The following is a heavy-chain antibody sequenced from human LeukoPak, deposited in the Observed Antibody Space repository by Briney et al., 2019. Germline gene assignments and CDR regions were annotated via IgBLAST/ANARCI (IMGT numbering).Heavy chain of an antibody. CDR3: ARVPRHVVGSSWYPQGDY. D-gene: IGHD6-13*01. J-gene: IGHJ4*02. Sequence: GASVKVSCKASGGTFSSYAISWVRQAPGQGLEWMGGIIPIFGTANYAQKFQGRVTITADESTSTAYMELSSLRSEDTAVYYCARVPRHVVGSSWYPQGDYWGQGTLVTVSS. V-gene: IGHV1-69*13. CDR2: IIPIFGTA. CDR1: GGTFSSYA.